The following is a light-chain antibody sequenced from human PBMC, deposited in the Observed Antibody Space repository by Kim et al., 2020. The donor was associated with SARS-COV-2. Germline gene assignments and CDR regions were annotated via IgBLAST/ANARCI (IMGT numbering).Light chain of an antibody. CDR3: NSRDSNDNVV. Sequence: VALGQTVTITCQGDSLRNYYATWYQQRPGQAPALVIYGNNNRPSGIPDRFSGSSSGNTASLTITGAQAGDEANYYCNSRDSNDNVVFGGGTQLTVL. J-gene: IGLJ2*01. CDR2: GNN. CDR1: SLRNYY. V-gene: IGLV3-19*01.